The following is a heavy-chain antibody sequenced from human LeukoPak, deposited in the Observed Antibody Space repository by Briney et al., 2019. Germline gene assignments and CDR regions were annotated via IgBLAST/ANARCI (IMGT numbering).Heavy chain of an antibody. Sequence: GESLKISCKGSGYSFTSYWIGWVRQMPGKGLEWMGIIYPGDSDTRYSPSFQGQVTISADKSISTAYLQWSSLKASDTAMYYCERACPMATVTAGSRYYYYYMDVWGKGTTVTVSS. CDR2: IYPGDSDT. D-gene: IGHD4-17*01. V-gene: IGHV5-51*01. J-gene: IGHJ6*03. CDR3: ERACPMATVTAGSRYYYYYMDV. CDR1: GYSFTSYW.